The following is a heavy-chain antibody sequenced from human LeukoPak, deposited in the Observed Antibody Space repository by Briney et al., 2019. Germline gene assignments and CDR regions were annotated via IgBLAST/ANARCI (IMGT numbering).Heavy chain of an antibody. Sequence: PSKTLSLTCAVYGGSFSGYYWSWIRQPPGKGLEWIGEINHSGSTNYNPSLKSRVTISVDTSKNQFSLKLSSVTAADTAVYYCARGRIQLWYNYYYYYMDVWGKGTTVTVSS. V-gene: IGHV4-34*01. CDR2: INHSGST. CDR1: GGSFSGYY. CDR3: ARGRIQLWYNYYYYYMDV. D-gene: IGHD5-18*01. J-gene: IGHJ6*03.